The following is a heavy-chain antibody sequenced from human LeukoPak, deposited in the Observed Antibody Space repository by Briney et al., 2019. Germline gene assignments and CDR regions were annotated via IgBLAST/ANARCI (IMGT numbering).Heavy chain of an antibody. D-gene: IGHD2-15*01. CDR2: IKQDGSEK. Sequence: GGSLRLSCAASGFTFINYWMSWVRQAPGKGLEWVANIKQDGSEKYYVDSVKGRFTISRDNAKNSLYLQMNSLRAEDTALYYCARDDQPRGTFYYWGQGILVTVSS. V-gene: IGHV3-7*05. J-gene: IGHJ4*02. CDR3: ARDDQPRGTFYY. CDR1: GFTFINYW.